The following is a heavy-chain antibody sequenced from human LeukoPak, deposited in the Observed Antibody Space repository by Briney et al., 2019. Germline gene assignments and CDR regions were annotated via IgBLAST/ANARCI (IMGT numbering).Heavy chain of an antibody. J-gene: IGHJ4*02. CDR2: IKQDGSEK. V-gene: IGHV3-7*01. CDR3: ARDTGGGYSCYDC. CDR1: GFTFSSYW. Sequence: GGPLRLSCAASGFTFSSYWMTWIRQAPGKGLEWVANIKQDGSEKYYVDSVKGRFTISRDNAKNSLYLQMNSLRAEDTAVYYCARDTGGGYSCYDCRGQGTLVTVSS. D-gene: IGHD5-18*01.